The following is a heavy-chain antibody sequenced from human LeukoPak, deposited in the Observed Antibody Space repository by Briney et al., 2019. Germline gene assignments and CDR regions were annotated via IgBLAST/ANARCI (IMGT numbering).Heavy chain of an antibody. J-gene: IGHJ4*02. Sequence: PGRSLRLSCAASGFTFDDYAMHWVRQAPGKGLEWVAGITWNSDNLDYAESVRGRFTISRDNAKNSLYLQMNSLRLEDTAFYYCVKESEDSSGWATRYYFDYWGQGSLVTLSS. CDR3: VKESEDSSGWATRYYFDY. V-gene: IGHV3-9*01. CDR1: GFTFDDYA. D-gene: IGHD6-19*01. CDR2: ITWNSDNL.